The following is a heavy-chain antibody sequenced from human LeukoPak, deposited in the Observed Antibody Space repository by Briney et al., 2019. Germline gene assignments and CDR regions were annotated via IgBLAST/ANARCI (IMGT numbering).Heavy chain of an antibody. CDR3: ARHNSGSWRSFDP. D-gene: IGHD1-26*01. V-gene: IGHV4-39*01. J-gene: IGHJ5*02. CDR2: IYYSGST. Sequence: PSETLSLTCTVSGGSISSSSYYWGWIRQPPGKGLEWIGSIYYSGSTYYNPSLKSRVTISVDTSKNQFSLQLSSVTAADTAVYYCARHNSGSWRSFDPWGQGTLVTVSS. CDR1: GGSISSSSYY.